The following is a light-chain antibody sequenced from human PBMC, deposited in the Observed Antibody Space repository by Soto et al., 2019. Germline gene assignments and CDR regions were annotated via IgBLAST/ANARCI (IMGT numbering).Light chain of an antibody. CDR3: QQFKNYPIT. J-gene: IGKJ5*01. CDR2: AAS. Sequence: QLTQSASSLSASLGDRVTFTWGASEDISSYLVWYQQKPGAAPKLLIYAASALHSGVPSRFSGSGYGTDFNLTISSLHTEDFAVYFCQQFKNYPITFGQGTRLETK. V-gene: IGKV1-9*01. CDR1: EDISSY.